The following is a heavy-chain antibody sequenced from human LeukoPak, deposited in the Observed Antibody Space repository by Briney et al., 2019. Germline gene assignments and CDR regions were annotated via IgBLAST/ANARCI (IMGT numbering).Heavy chain of an antibody. Sequence: SETLSLTCTVSGGSISSTSYYWGWIRQPPGKGLEWIGNMYYSGNTYHNPSLKSRVTISVDTSKNQFSLKLTSVTAADTAVYYCARGRLYYYDSSGYYGYWGQGTLVTVSS. CDR3: ARGRLYYYDSSGYYGY. CDR1: GGSISSTSYY. CDR2: MYYSGNT. D-gene: IGHD3-22*01. J-gene: IGHJ4*02. V-gene: IGHV4-39*07.